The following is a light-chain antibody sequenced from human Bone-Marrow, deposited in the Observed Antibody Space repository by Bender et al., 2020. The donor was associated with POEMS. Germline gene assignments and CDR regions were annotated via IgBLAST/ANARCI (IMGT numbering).Light chain of an antibody. CDR3: SSYTSSTTWV. CDR1: SSDLGASDY. J-gene: IGLJ3*02. V-gene: IGLV2-8*01. Sequence: QSALTQPPSASGSPGQSVTISCTGTSSDLGASDYVTWYQQHPGKAPKLMIYDVTKRPSGVPDRFSGSKSGNTASLTISGLQAEDEADYYCSSYTSSTTWVFGGGTKLTVL. CDR2: DVT.